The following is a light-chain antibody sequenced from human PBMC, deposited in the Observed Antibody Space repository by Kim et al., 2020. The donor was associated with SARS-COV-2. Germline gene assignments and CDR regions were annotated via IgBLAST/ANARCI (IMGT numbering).Light chain of an antibody. CDR3: CSYAGSSTWV. J-gene: IGLJ3*02. CDR2: EGS. Sequence: GQSITISCTGTSSDVGSYTLVSWYQQHPGKAPKLMIYEGSKRPSGVSNRFSGSKSGNTASLTISVLQAEDEADYYCCSYAGSSTWVFGGGTQLTVL. V-gene: IGLV2-23*01. CDR1: SSDVGSYTL.